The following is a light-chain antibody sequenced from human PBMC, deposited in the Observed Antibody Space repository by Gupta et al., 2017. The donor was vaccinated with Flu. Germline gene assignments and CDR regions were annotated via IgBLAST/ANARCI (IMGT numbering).Light chain of an antibody. J-gene: IGKJ3*01. V-gene: IGKV1-9*01. CDR3: QQLNTDPPFT. CDR2: ASS. CDR1: QGISSY. Sequence: RVTITCLDSQGISSYLALYQQTPGQAPKLLIYASSHLQGGVPSIFSGSASGTEFTHTISILQAEDFASYYCQQLNTDPPFTFGPGTKVDI.